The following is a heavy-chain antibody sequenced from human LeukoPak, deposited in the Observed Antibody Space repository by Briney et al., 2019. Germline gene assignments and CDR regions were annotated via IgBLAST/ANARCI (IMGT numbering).Heavy chain of an antibody. CDR1: GYTLTELS. Sequence: GASVKVSCKVSGYTLTELSMHWVRQAPGKGLEWMGGFDPEDGETIYAQKFQGRVTMTEDTSTDTAYMELSSLRSEDTAVYYCAISPVVPAAIAAWFDPWGQGTLVTVSS. J-gene: IGHJ5*02. D-gene: IGHD2-2*01. CDR3: AISPVVPAAIAAWFDP. V-gene: IGHV1-24*01. CDR2: FDPEDGET.